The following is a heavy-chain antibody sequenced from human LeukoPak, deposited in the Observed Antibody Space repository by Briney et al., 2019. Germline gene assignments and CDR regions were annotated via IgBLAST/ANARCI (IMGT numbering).Heavy chain of an antibody. CDR1: GFTFSSYA. D-gene: IGHD1-7*01. CDR3: AKSPNFYYYYGMDV. V-gene: IGHV3-23*01. CDR2: FSGGGGST. Sequence: GGSLRLSCAASGFTFSSYAMSWVRQAPGKGLEWVSGFSGGGGSTYYADSVQGRFTISRDNSRNTLYLQMNSLRAEDTAVYYCAKSPNFYYYYGMDVWGQGTTVTVSS. J-gene: IGHJ6*02.